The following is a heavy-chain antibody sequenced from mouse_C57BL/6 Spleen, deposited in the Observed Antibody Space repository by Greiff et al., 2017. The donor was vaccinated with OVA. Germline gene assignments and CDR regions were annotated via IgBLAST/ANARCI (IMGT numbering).Heavy chain of an antibody. Sequence: QVQLQQSGPGLVAPSQSLSITCTVSGFSLTSYGVHWVRQPPGKGLEWLVVIWSDGSTTYNSALKSRLSISKDNSKSQVFLKMNSLQTDDTAMYYCARHGDDYDRAWFAYWGQGTLVTVSA. D-gene: IGHD2-4*01. J-gene: IGHJ3*01. CDR3: ARHGDDYDRAWFAY. V-gene: IGHV2-6-1*01. CDR1: GFSLTSYG. CDR2: IWSDGST.